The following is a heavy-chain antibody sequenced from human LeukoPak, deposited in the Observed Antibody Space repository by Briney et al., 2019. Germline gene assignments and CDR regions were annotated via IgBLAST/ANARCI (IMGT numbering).Heavy chain of an antibody. D-gene: IGHD3-9*01. J-gene: IGHJ6*02. CDR3: AKREMYDILTGYYFGMDV. CDR2: ISGSGGST. Sequence: GASPRPSRAASGFTSSSYAISWVPQAPGKGLKSVSAISGSGGSTYYADSVKGRFTISRDNSKNSLYLQMNSLRAEDTAVYYCAKREMYDILTGYYFGMDVWGQGTTVTVSS. CDR1: GFTSSSYA. V-gene: IGHV3-23*01.